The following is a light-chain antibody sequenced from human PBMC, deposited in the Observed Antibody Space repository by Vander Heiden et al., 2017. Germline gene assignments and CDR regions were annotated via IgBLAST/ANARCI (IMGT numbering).Light chain of an antibody. CDR3: SSYTSSSTLL. V-gene: IGLV2-14*01. Sequence: HSALTPPAPVSVSPGRSITISCTGTSSDVGGYNYVSWYQQHPGKTPKLMIYDVSNRPSGVSNRFSGSKSGNTASLTISGLQAEDEADYHCSSYTSSSTLLFGGGTKLTVL. CDR2: DVS. CDR1: SSDVGGYNY. J-gene: IGLJ2*01.